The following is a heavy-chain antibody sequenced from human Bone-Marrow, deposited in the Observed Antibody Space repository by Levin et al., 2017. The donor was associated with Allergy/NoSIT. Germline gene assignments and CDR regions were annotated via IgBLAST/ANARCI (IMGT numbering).Heavy chain of an antibody. J-gene: IGHJ6*02. V-gene: IGHV5-51*01. CDR2: IYPGDSDT. CDR3: ARHGFGSSWYYYYGMDV. D-gene: IGHD6-13*01. CDR1: GYSFTSYW. Sequence: PGESLKISCKGSGYSFTSYWIGWVRQMPGKGLEWMGIIYPGDSDTRYSPSFQGQVTISADKSISTAYLQWSSLKASDTAMYYCARHGFGSSWYYYYGMDVWGQGTTVTVSS.